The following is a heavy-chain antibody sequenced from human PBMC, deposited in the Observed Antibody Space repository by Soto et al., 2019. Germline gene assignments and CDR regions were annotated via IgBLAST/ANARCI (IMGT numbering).Heavy chain of an antibody. J-gene: IGHJ6*02. CDR2: IYYSGST. CDR1: GGYISSSSYY. V-gene: IGHV4-39*01. CDR3: ARHVRGWYPSYYYDMDV. Sequence: SETLSLTCTVAGGYISSSSYYWGWIRQPPGKGLEWIGSIYYSGSTYYNPSLKSRVTISVDTSKNQFSLKLSSVPAADRAVYYCARHVRGWYPSYYYDMDVWGQGTTVTVS. D-gene: IGHD6-19*01.